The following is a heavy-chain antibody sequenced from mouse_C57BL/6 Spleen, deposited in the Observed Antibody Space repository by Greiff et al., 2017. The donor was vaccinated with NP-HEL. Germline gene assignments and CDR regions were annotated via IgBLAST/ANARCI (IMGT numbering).Heavy chain of an antibody. D-gene: IGHD1-1*01. CDR1: GYTFTSYT. V-gene: IGHV1-4*01. J-gene: IGHJ4*01. CDR2: INPSSGNT. CDR3: ESPTTVVASYAMDY. Sequence: QVQLQESGAELARPGASVKMSCKASGYTFTSYTMHWVKQRPGQGLEWIGYINPSSGNTKYNQKFKDKATLTADKSSSTAYMQLSSLTSEDSAVYYCESPTTVVASYAMDYWGPGTSVTVSS.